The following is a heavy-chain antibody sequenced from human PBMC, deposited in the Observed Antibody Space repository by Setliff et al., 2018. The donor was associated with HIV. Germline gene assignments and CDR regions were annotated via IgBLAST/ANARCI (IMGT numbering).Heavy chain of an antibody. Sequence: SQTLSLTCNVSGFSIGNFYYWGWVRQPPGKGLEWVGSMYPNGRTYYNLSVKSRVTISVDTSKNQFFLKLSSVTAADTAMYYCATPHREREDDAFDIWGQGTKVT. J-gene: IGHJ3*02. D-gene: IGHD1-1*01. CDR1: GFSIGNFYY. CDR3: ATPHREREDDAFDI. CDR2: MYPNGRT. V-gene: IGHV4-38-2*02.